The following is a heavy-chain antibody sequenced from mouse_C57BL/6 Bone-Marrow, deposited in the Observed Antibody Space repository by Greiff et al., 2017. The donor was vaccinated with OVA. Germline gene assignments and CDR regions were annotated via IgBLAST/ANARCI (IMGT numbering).Heavy chain of an antibody. D-gene: IGHD2-5*01. CDR2: IYPGDGDT. CDR1: GYAFSSSW. J-gene: IGHJ2*01. V-gene: IGHV1-82*01. CDR3: TRRSNYVFDY. Sequence: VQLVESGPELVKPGASVKISCKASGYAFSSSWMNWVKQRPGKGLEWIGRIYPGDGDTNYNGKFKGKATLTADKSSSTAYMQLSSLTSEDSAVYFCTRRSNYVFDYWGQGTTLTVSS.